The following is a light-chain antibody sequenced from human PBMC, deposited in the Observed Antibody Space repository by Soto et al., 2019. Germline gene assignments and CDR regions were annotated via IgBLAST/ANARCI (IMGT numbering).Light chain of an antibody. Sequence: QSALTQPASVSGSPGQSITISCTGTSSDVGDYNYVSWYQQHTGKAPQLIISDVSKRPSGVSDRFSGSKSGNTASLTISGLQTEDEADYYCSSYSSSSTPVLFGGGTQLTVL. CDR2: DVS. J-gene: IGLJ2*01. V-gene: IGLV2-14*03. CDR1: SSDVGDYNY. CDR3: SSYSSSSTPVL.